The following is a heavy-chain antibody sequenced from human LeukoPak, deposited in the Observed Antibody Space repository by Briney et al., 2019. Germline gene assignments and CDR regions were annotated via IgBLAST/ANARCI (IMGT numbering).Heavy chain of an antibody. D-gene: IGHD2-8*01. CDR1: GFTFSGYA. CDR3: AKMVREFYTISYYFDY. V-gene: IGHV3-23*01. J-gene: IGHJ4*02. Sequence: GSLRLSCPASGFTFSGYAMNWVRQAPGKGLEWVSGISGSGAGTYYADSVKGRFTISRDNSENTLYLQMNSLRADDTAVYYCAKMVREFYTISYYFDYWGQGTLVTVSS. CDR2: ISGSGAGT.